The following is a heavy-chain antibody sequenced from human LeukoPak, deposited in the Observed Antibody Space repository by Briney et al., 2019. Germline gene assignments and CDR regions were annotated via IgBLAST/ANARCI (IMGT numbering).Heavy chain of an antibody. V-gene: IGHV3-20*04. Sequence: GGSLRLSCAASGFTFDDYGMSWVRQAPGKGLEWVSGINWNGGSTGYADSVKGRFTISRDNAKNSLYLQMNSLRAEDTAVYYCARDTIFGVAFDYWGQGTLVTVSS. J-gene: IGHJ4*02. CDR2: INWNGGST. CDR3: ARDTIFGVAFDY. D-gene: IGHD3-3*01. CDR1: GFTFDDYG.